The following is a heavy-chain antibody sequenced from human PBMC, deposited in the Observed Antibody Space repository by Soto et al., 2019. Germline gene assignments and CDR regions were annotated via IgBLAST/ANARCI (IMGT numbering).Heavy chain of an antibody. D-gene: IGHD4-17*01. V-gene: IGHV3-9*01. CDR3: AKDTPVYGDYAYWYFDL. CDR1: GVNFEDYG. CDR2: ISWNSGSI. Sequence: PGGSLRLSCAASGVNFEDYGMHWVRQAPGKGLEWVSGISWNSGSIGYADSVKGRFTISRDNAKNSLYLQMNSLRAEDTALYYCAKDTPVYGDYAYWYFDLWGRGTLVTVSS. J-gene: IGHJ2*01.